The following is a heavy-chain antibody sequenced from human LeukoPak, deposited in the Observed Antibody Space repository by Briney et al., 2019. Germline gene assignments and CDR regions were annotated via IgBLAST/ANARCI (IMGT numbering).Heavy chain of an antibody. CDR1: GDSVSSNSAA. CDR3: ARDHLKDGSGSYFFDY. CDR2: TYYGAKWYN. Sequence: SQTLSLTCAISGDSVSSNSAAWNWIRQPPSRGLESLGRTYYGAKWYNDYAVSVKSRITINPDTSKNQFSLQLNSVTPEDTAVYYCARDHLKDGSGSYFFDYWGQGTLVTVSS. J-gene: IGHJ4*02. D-gene: IGHD3-10*01. V-gene: IGHV6-1*01.